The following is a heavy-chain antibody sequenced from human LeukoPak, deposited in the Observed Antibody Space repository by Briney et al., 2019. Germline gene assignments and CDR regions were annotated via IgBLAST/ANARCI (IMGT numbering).Heavy chain of an antibody. CDR1: GGSVSSGSYY. Sequence: SETLSLTCTVSGGSVSSGSYYWSWIRQPPGKGLEWIGYIYYSGSANYNPSLESRVSMAVATSKNQFSLKLSSVTAADTAVYFCARSGGSGSPLDYWGQGTLVTVSS. D-gene: IGHD3-10*01. J-gene: IGHJ4*02. V-gene: IGHV4-61*01. CDR3: ARSGGSGSPLDY. CDR2: IYYSGSA.